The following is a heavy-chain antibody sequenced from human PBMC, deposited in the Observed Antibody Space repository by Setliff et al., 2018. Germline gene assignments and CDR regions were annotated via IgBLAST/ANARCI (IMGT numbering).Heavy chain of an antibody. V-gene: IGHV4-30-4*08. D-gene: IGHD6-25*01. CDR3: VGRDFSGGDS. CDR1: GDSMNSGPHYY. J-gene: IGHJ5*01. Sequence: SETLSLTCTVSGDSMNSGPHYYWSWIRQHPGKGLEWIGYIHYSGTTYYNPSLKSPVTISISADTSNKSFSLNLFSVTAADTAVYYCVGRDFSGGDSWGHGTLVTVSS. CDR2: IHYSGTT.